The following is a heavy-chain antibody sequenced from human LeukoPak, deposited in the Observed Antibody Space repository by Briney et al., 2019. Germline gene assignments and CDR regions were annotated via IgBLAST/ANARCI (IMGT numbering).Heavy chain of an antibody. CDR1: EFILSNYW. V-gene: IGHV3-74*01. D-gene: IGHD2-2*01. J-gene: IGHJ5*02. Sequence: SGGSLRLSCAASEFILSNYWMHWVRQVAGKGLMWVSRINPDGSSTTYADSVKGRFIISRDNAKNSLFLQMDSLRAEDTAVYYCAREKMGCSRTSCFLNTADLWGQGTLVTVSS. CDR2: INPDGSST. CDR3: AREKMGCSRTSCFLNTADL.